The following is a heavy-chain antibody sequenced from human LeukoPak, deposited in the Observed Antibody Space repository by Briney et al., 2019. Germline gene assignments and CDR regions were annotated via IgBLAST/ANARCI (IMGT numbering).Heavy chain of an antibody. V-gene: IGHV3-21*01. J-gene: IGHJ3*02. CDR1: GFTFSSYS. Sequence: GGSLRLSCAASGFTFSSYSMNWVRQAPGKGLEWVSSISSSSSYIYYADSVKGRFTISRDNAKNSLYLQMNSLRAEDTAVYYCARDSMSDLTLYDIRGQGTMVTVSS. CDR3: ARDSMSDLTLYDI. D-gene: IGHD2-2*01. CDR2: ISSSSSYI.